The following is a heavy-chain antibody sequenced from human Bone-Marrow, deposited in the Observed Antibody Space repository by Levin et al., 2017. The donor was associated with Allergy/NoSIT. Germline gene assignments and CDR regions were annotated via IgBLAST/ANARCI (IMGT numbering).Heavy chain of an antibody. D-gene: IGHD3-3*01. CDR1: GFTFSSYE. CDR3: ARQLGNFWSGYNYFDY. Sequence: LSLTCAASGFTFSSYEMNWVRQAPGKGLEWVSYISSSASTIYYADSVKGRFTISTYNAKNSLYLQMNSLIAEAAAVYYCARQLGNFWSGYNYFDYWGQGTLVTVSS. V-gene: IGHV3-48*03. J-gene: IGHJ4*02. CDR2: ISSSASTI.